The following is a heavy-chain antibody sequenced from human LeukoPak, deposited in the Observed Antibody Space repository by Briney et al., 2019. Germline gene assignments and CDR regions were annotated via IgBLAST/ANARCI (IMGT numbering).Heavy chain of an antibody. V-gene: IGHV4-31*03. CDR2: IYYSGST. CDR1: GGSISSGGYY. Sequence: ASETPSLTCTVSGGSISSGGYYWSWIRQHPGKGLEWIGYIYYSGSTYYNPSLKSRVTISVDTSKNQFSLKLSSVTAADTAVYYCARVALYSRNNWFDPWGQGTLVTVSS. D-gene: IGHD6-13*01. CDR3: ARVALYSRNNWFDP. J-gene: IGHJ5*02.